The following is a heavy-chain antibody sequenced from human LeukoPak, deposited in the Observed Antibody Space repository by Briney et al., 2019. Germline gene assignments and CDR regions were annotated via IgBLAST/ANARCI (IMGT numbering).Heavy chain of an antibody. CDR2: ISAYNGNT. D-gene: IGHD6-6*01. CDR3: ARDSQYSSSSTDFDY. Sequence: ASVKVSCKASGYTFTSYGISWVRQAPGQGLEWMGWISAYNGNTNYAQKLQGRVTMTTDTSTSTAYMELRSLRSEDTAVYYCARDSQYSSSSTDFDYWGQGTLVTVSS. CDR1: GYTFTSYG. J-gene: IGHJ4*02. V-gene: IGHV1-18*01.